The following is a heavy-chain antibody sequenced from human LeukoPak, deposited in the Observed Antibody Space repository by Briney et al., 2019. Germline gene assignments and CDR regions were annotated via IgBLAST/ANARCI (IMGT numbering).Heavy chain of an antibody. V-gene: IGHV4-39*07. CDR2: IYYSGST. Sequence: PSETLSLTCTVSGGSTSSSSYYWGWIRQPPGKGLEWIGSIYYSGSTYYNPSLKSRVTISVDTSKNQFSLKLSSVTAADTAVYYCARRGLTGSTEDLFDYWGQGTLVTVSS. CDR3: ARRGLTGSTEDLFDY. CDR1: GGSTSSSSYY. D-gene: IGHD2-2*01. J-gene: IGHJ4*02.